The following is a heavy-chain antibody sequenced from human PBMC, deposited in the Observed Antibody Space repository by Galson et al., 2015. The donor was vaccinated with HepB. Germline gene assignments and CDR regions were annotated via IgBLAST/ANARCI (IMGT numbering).Heavy chain of an antibody. CDR3: ARASYYGSGSHFQIPRNYWFDP. D-gene: IGHD3-10*01. V-gene: IGHV7-4-1*02. Sequence: SVKVSCKASAYTFTNYAINWVRQAPGQGLEWMGWINTNTGHPMYAQGFTGRFVFSLDTAVSTAYLQISSLKADDAAVYYCARASYYGSGSHFQIPRNYWFDPWGQGTLVTVSS. CDR2: INTNTGHP. CDR1: AYTFTNYA. J-gene: IGHJ5*01.